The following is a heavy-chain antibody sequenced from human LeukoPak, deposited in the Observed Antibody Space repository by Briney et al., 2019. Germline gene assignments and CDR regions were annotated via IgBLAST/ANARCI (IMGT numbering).Heavy chain of an antibody. CDR1: GFTFSSYW. CDR3: ARDSGGALDQ. V-gene: IGHV3-7*03. Sequence: GGSLRLSCAASGFTFSSYWMAWVSQAPGNGLEWVANIKRDESEKYYADSVKGRFTISRGNAKNSVYLQMNSLSAEDSAVYYCARDSGGALDQWGQGTLVTVSS. D-gene: IGHD3-16*01. J-gene: IGHJ4*02. CDR2: IKRDESEK.